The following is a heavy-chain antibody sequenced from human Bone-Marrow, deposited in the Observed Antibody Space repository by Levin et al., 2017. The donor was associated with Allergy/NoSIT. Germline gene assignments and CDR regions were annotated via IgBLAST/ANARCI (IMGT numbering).Heavy chain of an antibody. J-gene: IGHJ4*02. D-gene: IGHD4-17*01. Sequence: GESLKISCAASGFTFSNYGMHWVRQAPGKGLEWVAAISYDGSNKYYADSLKVLFTISRDNSKDTLYVQMNSLRAEDTAVYYCAKDGQTTTVTTVDYWGQGTLVTVSS. V-gene: IGHV3-30*18. CDR3: AKDGQTTTVTTVDY. CDR2: ISYDGSNK. CDR1: GFTFSNYG.